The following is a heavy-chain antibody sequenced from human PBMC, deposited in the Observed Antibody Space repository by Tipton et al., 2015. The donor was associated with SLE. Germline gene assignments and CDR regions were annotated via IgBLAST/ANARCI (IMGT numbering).Heavy chain of an antibody. J-gene: IGHJ3*02. D-gene: IGHD7-27*01. CDR2: IYYSGST. CDR1: GGSISSDY. Sequence: TLSLTCTVSGGSISSDYWTWIRQPPGKGLEWIGYIYYSGSTYYNPSLKSRVAISVDSFENQFSLKLSSVTAADTAMYYCARVGLGSGDGFDIWGQGTMVTVSS. V-gene: IGHV4-59*06. CDR3: ARVGLGSGDGFDI.